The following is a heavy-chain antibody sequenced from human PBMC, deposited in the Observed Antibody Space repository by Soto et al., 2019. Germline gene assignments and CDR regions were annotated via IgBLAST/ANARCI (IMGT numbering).Heavy chain of an antibody. V-gene: IGHV3-48*02. D-gene: IGHD5-12*01. CDR3: ARDPSGYYYLDF. Sequence: EVQLVESGGGLVQPGGSLRLSCAASGFTFSSYCMNWVRQAPGKGLEWVSYISSSTSTIDYADSVKGRFTISRDNAKNSLYPQMNSLSDEDTAVYYCARDPSGYYYLDFWGQGILVTASS. J-gene: IGHJ4*02. CDR2: ISSSTSTI. CDR1: GFTFSSYC.